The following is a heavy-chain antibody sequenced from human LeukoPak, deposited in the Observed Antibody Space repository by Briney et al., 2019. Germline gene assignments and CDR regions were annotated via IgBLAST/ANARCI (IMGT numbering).Heavy chain of an antibody. CDR1: GGSISSSSYY. Sequence: PSETLSLTCAVSGGSISSSSYYWGWIRQPPGKWLEWIGSIYYSGSTYYNPSLKSRVTISVDTSKNQFSLKLSSVTAADTAVYYCARHYPRYSYGPAVDYWGQGTLVTVSS. V-gene: IGHV4-39*01. CDR2: IYYSGST. D-gene: IGHD5-18*01. J-gene: IGHJ4*02. CDR3: ARHYPRYSYGPAVDY.